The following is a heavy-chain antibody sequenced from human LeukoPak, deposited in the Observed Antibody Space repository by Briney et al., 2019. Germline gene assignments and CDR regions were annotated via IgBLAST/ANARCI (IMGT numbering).Heavy chain of an antibody. D-gene: IGHD6-19*01. CDR1: GFTFSSYA. J-gene: IGHJ4*02. CDR2: ISYDGSNK. V-gene: IGHV3-30-3*01. Sequence: PGGSLRLSCAASGFTFSSYAMHWVRQAPGKGLEWVAVISYDGSNKCYADSVKGRFTISRDNSKNTLYLQMNSLRAEDTAVYYCARDPAVAGDYWGQGTLVTVSS. CDR3: ARDPAVAGDY.